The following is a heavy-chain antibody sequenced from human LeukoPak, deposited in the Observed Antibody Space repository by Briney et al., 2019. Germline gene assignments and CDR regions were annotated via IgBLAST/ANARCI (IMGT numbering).Heavy chain of an antibody. D-gene: IGHD3-9*01. CDR1: GFTFSSYS. V-gene: IGHV3-21*01. CDR2: ISSSSSYI. Sequence: GGSLRLSCAASGFTFSSYSMNWVRQAPGKGLEWVSSISSSSSYIYYADSVKGRFTISRDNAKNSLYLQMNSLRAEGTAVYYCARVNDILTGYPVDYFDYWGQGTLVTVSS. CDR3: ARVNDILTGYPVDYFDY. J-gene: IGHJ4*02.